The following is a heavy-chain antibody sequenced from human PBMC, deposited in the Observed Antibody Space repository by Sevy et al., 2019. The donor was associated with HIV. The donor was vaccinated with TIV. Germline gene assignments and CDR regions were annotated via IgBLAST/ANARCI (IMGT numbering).Heavy chain of an antibody. CDR3: AKDGGHIDIDY. V-gene: IGHV3-30*18. CDR1: GFTFKYHG. CDR2: ISIDGSNK. Sequence: GGSLRLSCAASGFTFKYHGMHWVRQAPGKGLEWLSLISIDGSNKYYADSVKGRFTISRDNAKNTVSVQMNSLRPEDTDTYYCAKDGGHIDIDYWGQGILVTVSS. J-gene: IGHJ4*02. D-gene: IGHD2-15*01.